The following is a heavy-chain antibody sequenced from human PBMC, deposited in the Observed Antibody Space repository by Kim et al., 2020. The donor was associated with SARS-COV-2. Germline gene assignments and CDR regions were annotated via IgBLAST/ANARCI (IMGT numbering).Heavy chain of an antibody. V-gene: IGHV4-34*01. J-gene: IGHJ4*02. CDR2: GNT. CDR3: ARTYYGFDY. D-gene: IGHD3-22*01. Sequence: GNTTYNPSLKSRVTISVDAYKKQISLKVFSVTAADTAVYYCARTYYGFDYWGQGTLVTVSS.